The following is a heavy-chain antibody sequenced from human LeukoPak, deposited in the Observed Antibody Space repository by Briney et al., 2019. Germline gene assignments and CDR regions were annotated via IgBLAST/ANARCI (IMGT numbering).Heavy chain of an antibody. V-gene: IGHV3-30-3*01. CDR3: ASLEIVVMVAVPFESNWFDP. CDR1: GFTFSSYA. J-gene: IGHJ5*02. Sequence: GGSLRLSCAASGFTFSSYAMHWVRQAPGKGLEWVAVISYDGSNKYYADSVKGRFTISRDNSKNTLYLQMNSLRAEDTAVCYCASLEIVVMVAVPFESNWFDPWGQGTLVTVSS. D-gene: IGHD2-15*01. CDR2: ISYDGSNK.